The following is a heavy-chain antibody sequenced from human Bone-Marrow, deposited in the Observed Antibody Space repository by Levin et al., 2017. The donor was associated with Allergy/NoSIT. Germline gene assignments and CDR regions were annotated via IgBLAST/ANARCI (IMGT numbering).Heavy chain of an antibody. CDR2: INKDGSEK. D-gene: IGHD2-8*02. CDR3: ANHYWYRFDY. Sequence: GESLKISCEASGFDFRGYYMTWVRQAPGKGLEWVANINKDGSEKFYVDSVKGRFTISRDNTKNSVDLQVNSLRAEDTAVYYCANHYWYRFDYWGRGTLVTVSS. CDR1: GFDFRGYY. J-gene: IGHJ4*02. V-gene: IGHV3-7*01.